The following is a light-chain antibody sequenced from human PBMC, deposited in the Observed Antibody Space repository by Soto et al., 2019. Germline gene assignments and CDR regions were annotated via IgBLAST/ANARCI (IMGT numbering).Light chain of an antibody. CDR1: QGIDNNH. Sequence: EIVLTQSPGTLSLSPGERVTLSCRASQGIDNNHLAWYQQKPGQAPRLLIHGTSNRATGIPDRFSGSGSGTDFTLTFSRLEPEDFAVYYCEYYGTSITFGGGTKVDIK. V-gene: IGKV3-20*01. CDR2: GTS. J-gene: IGKJ4*01. CDR3: EYYGTSIT.